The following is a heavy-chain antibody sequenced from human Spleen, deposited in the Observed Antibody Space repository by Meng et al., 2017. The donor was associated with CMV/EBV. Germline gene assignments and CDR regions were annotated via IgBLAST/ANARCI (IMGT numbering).Heavy chain of an antibody. V-gene: IGHV4-4*02. CDR1: GGPISSNNW. J-gene: IGHJ2*01. Sequence: CAVSGGPISSNNWWSWVRQPPGKGLEWIGEIYHSGTTNYNPSLESRVTISVDKSKNQFSLKLRSVTAADTAVYYCARGAGGYWYFDLWGRGTLVTVSS. CDR3: ARGAGGYWYFDL. D-gene: IGHD3-16*01. CDR2: IYHSGTT.